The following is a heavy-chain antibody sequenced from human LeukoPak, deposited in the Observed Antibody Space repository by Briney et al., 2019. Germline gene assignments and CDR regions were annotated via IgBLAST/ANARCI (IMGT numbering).Heavy chain of an antibody. V-gene: IGHV2-70*04. CDR3: ARLQGATIGAKWFDP. Sequence: SGPALVKPTQIDTLSCTFSGFSLATPGIRVSWIRHPPGQALEWLARIDWDDDKFNSKSLNTRLTISKDTTKNQVVRTMTNMDPVDTATYYCARLQGATIGAKWFDPWGQGTLVTVSS. D-gene: IGHD4/OR15-4a*01. CDR1: GFSLATPGIR. J-gene: IGHJ5*02. CDR2: IDWDDDK.